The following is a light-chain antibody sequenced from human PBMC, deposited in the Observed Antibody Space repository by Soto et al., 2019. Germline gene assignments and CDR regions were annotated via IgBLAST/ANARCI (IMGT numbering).Light chain of an antibody. J-gene: IGKJ1*01. V-gene: IGKV3-20*01. CDR3: HQYGSSPKT. Sequence: EMVLTQARGTLSLSPGERATLSCRASQSVSSNYLAWYQQKAGQAPRLLIYGASSRATGIPDRFSGSGSGTDFTLTISRLEPEDFAVYYCHQYGSSPKTFGEGTKVDIK. CDR2: GAS. CDR1: QSVSSNY.